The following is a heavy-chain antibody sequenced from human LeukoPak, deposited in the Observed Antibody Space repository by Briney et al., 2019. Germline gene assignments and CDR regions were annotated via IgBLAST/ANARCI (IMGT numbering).Heavy chain of an antibody. CDR1: GVSISSSNSY. Sequence: SETLSLTCSVSGVSISSSNSYWGWIRQPPGKGLEWIGSIYYTGNTYYNASVKSQVSISIDTSKNQFSLRLTSVTAADTAVYFCARQTGSGLFSLPGGQGILVTVSS. D-gene: IGHD3/OR15-3a*01. CDR3: ARQTGSGLFSLP. V-gene: IGHV4-39*01. J-gene: IGHJ4*02. CDR2: IYYTGNT.